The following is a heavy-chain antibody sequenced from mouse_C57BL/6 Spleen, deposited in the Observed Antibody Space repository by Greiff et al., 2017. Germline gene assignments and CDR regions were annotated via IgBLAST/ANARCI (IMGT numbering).Heavy chain of an antibody. CDR3: APMVTRAWFAY. D-gene: IGHD2-2*01. J-gene: IGHJ3*01. V-gene: IGHV5-4*03. CDR1: GFTFSSYA. CDR2: ISDGGSYT. Sequence: EVKVVESGGGLVKPGGSLKLSCAASGFTFSSYAMSWVRQTPEKRLEWVATISDGGSYTYYPDNVKGRFTISRDNAKNNLYLQMSHLKSEDTAMYYCAPMVTRAWFAYWGQGTLVTVSA.